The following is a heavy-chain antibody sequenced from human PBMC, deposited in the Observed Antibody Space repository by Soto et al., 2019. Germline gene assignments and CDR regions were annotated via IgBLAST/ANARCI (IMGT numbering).Heavy chain of an antibody. Sequence: SETLSLTCTVSGDSINTDYYWSWLRQPPGKGLEWIGHIYYSGGTFKNPSLQSRLTMSVDTSKNQFSLKLSSVTAADTAVYYCARHVEDTAMVTNDYWGQGTLVTVSS. D-gene: IGHD5-18*01. J-gene: IGHJ4*02. V-gene: IGHV4-30-4*01. CDR3: ARHVEDTAMVTNDY. CDR2: IYYSGGT. CDR1: GDSINTDYY.